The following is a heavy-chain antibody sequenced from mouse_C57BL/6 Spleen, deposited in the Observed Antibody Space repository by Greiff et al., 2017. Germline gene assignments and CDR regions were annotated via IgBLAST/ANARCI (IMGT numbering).Heavy chain of an antibody. CDR3: ARGGGYGSSPWFAY. Sequence: EVKLMESGPELVKPGASVKISCKASGYSFTGYYMNWVKQSPEKSLEWIGEINPSTGGTTYNQKFKAKATLTVDKSSSTAYMQLKSLTSEDSAVYYCARGGGYGSSPWFAYWGQGTLVTVSA. D-gene: IGHD1-1*01. V-gene: IGHV1-42*01. CDR1: GYSFTGYY. J-gene: IGHJ3*01. CDR2: INPSTGGT.